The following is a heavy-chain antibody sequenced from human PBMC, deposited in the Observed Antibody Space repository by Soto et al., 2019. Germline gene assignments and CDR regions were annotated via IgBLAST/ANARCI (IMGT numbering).Heavy chain of an antibody. D-gene: IGHD2-15*01. CDR2: IIPILGIA. CDR1: GGTFSSYT. CDR3: ARPKTPYCSGGSCYTHYYYGMDV. Sequence: QVQLVQSGAEVKKPGSSVKVSCKASGGTFSSYTISWVRQAPGQGLEWMGRIIPILGIANYAQKFQGRVTHTADKSTSTAYMELSSLRSEDTAVYYCARPKTPYCSGGSCYTHYYYGMDVWGQGTTVTVSS. J-gene: IGHJ6*02. V-gene: IGHV1-69*02.